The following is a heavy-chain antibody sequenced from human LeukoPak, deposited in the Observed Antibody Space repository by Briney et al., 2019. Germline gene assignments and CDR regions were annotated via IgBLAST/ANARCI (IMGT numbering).Heavy chain of an antibody. V-gene: IGHV4-59*12. D-gene: IGHD3-22*01. Sequence: SETLSLTCTVSGGSISPYYWSWIRQPPGKGLEWIGYIFHTGSGSTSHNPSLKSRVTISVDKSKNQFSLKLSSVTAADTAVYYCAREKLQYYYDSSGPSDAGFDPWGQGTLVTVSS. J-gene: IGHJ5*02. CDR2: IFHTGSGST. CDR1: GGSISPYY. CDR3: AREKLQYYYDSSGPSDAGFDP.